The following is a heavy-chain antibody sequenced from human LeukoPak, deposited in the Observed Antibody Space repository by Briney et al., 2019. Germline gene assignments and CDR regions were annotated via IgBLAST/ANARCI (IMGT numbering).Heavy chain of an antibody. D-gene: IGHD1-26*01. V-gene: IGHV4-30-2*03. CDR2: IYYSGST. Sequence: SQTLSLTCAVSGGSISSGGYYWSWIRQPPGKGLEWIGSIYYSGSTYYNPSLKSRVTISVDTSKNQFSLKLSSVTAADTAVYYCARQNSGSYYWFDPWGQGTLVTVSS. CDR3: ARQNSGSYYWFDP. CDR1: GGSISSGGYY. J-gene: IGHJ5*02.